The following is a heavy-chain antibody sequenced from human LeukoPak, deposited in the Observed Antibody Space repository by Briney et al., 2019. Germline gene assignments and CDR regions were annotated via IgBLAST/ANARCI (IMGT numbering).Heavy chain of an antibody. CDR2: IYYSGST. J-gene: IGHJ4*02. CDR3: ARGSWELRVGFDY. CDR1: GGSISSYY. D-gene: IGHD1-26*01. V-gene: IGHV4-59*01. Sequence: SETLSLTCTVSGGSISSYYWSWIRQPPGKGLEWIGYIYYSGSTNYNPSLKSRVTISVDTSKDQFSLKLSSVTAADTAVYYCARGSWELRVGFDYWGQGTLVTVSS.